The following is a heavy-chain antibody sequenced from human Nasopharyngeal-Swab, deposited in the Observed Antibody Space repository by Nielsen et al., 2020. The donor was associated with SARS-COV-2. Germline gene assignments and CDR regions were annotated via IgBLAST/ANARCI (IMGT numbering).Heavy chain of an antibody. J-gene: IGHJ6*02. CDR1: GYTFTGYY. CDR3: ARDPTSVAGTGDYYYGMDV. D-gene: IGHD6-19*01. CDR2: INPNSGGT. V-gene: IGHV1-2*06. Sequence: ASVKVSCKASGYTFTGYYMHWVRQAPGQGLEWMGRINPNSGGTNYAQKFQGRVPMTRDTSISTAYMELSRLRSDDTAVYYCARDPTSVAGTGDYYYGMDVWGQGTTVTVSS.